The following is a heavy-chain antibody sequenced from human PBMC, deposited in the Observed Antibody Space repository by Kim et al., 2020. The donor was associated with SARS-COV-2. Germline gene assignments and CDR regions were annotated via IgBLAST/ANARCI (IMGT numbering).Heavy chain of an antibody. CDR1: GFTLSFYW. D-gene: IGHD2-15*01. Sequence: GGSLRLSCAASGFTLSFYWMSWVRQAPGKGPEWVASINQGGSGKYYVDSVKGRFTVSRDDAKNSLSLEMNSLRAEDTAVYYCARYCSGVTCDGQQSPFEYCGQGTLVTVSS. CDR2: INQGGSGK. V-gene: IGHV3-7*01. J-gene: IGHJ4*02. CDR3: ARYCSGVTCDGQQSPFEY.